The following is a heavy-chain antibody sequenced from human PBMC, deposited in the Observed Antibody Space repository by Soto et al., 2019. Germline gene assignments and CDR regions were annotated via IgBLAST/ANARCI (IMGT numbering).Heavy chain of an antibody. D-gene: IGHD3-10*01. CDR2: IYYSGST. V-gene: IGHV4-39*01. Sequence: SETLSLTCTVSGGSVSSSIYYWGWIRQPPRKGLEWIGSIYYSGSTYYNPSLKSRVTISLDTSKNQFSLRLNSVTAADAALYYCAAGDYSGSGTYYNGWFDSWGQGTLVTVSS. J-gene: IGHJ5*01. CDR3: AAGDYSGSGTYYNGWFDS. CDR1: GGSVSSSIYY.